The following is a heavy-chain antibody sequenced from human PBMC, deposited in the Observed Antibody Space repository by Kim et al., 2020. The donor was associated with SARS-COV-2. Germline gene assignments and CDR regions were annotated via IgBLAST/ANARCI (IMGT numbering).Heavy chain of an antibody. Sequence: DRFTITRAKSKNTLYVQMNSLRAEDTAVYYCARMGSSGRREIYYYGMDVWGQGTTVTVSS. J-gene: IGHJ6*02. CDR3: ARMGSSGRREIYYYGMDV. V-gene: IGHV3-53*01. D-gene: IGHD6-13*01.